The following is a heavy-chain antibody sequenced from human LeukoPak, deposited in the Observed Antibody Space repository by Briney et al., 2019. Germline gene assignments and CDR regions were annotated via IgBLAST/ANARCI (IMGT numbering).Heavy chain of an antibody. CDR2: IIPIFGTA. Sequence: SVKVSCKASGGTFSSYAISWVRQAPGQGLEWMGGIIPIFGTANYAQKFQGRVTITADESTSTAYMGLSSLRSEDTAVYYCARDYDSSGYVFDYWGQGTLVTVSS. CDR1: GGTFSSYA. CDR3: ARDYDSSGYVFDY. V-gene: IGHV1-69*01. D-gene: IGHD3-22*01. J-gene: IGHJ4*02.